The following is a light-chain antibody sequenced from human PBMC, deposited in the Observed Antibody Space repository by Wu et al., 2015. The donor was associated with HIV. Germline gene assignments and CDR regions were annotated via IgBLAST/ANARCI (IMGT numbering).Light chain of an antibody. Sequence: EIVLTQSPGTLSVSPGEGVTLSCRASQSVSSSYLAWYQQKGGQAPRLLIYGASNRATGIPDRFSGSGSGTDFTLTISRLEPEDFAVYYCQQYNSSPPTFGGGTKVEIK. CDR1: QSVSSSY. J-gene: IGKJ4*01. CDR3: QQYNSSPPT. CDR2: GAS. V-gene: IGKV3-20*01.